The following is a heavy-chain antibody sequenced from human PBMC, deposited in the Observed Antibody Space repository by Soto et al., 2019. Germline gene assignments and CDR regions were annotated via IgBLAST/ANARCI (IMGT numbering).Heavy chain of an antibody. CDR1: GGSISSSSYY. CDR2: IYYSGST. CDR3: ARHSTDYYDSSGYPNDSFDI. V-gene: IGHV4-39*01. D-gene: IGHD3-22*01. Sequence: SETLSLTCTVSGGSISSSSYYWGWIRQPPGKGLEWIGSIYYSGSTYYNPSLKSRVTISVDTSKNQFSLKLSSVTAADTAVYYCARHSTDYYDSSGYPNDSFDIWGPGTMVTVS. J-gene: IGHJ3*02.